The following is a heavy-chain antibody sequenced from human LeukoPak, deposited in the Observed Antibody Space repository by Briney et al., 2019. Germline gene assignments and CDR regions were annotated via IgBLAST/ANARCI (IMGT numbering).Heavy chain of an antibody. D-gene: IGHD3-22*01. J-gene: IGHJ4*02. CDR2: FDPEDGET. Sequence: ASVKVSCKVSGYTLTQLSIHWARQAPGKGLEWMGGFDPEDGETIYAQQFQGGLTMTEDTSTDTAYMEVSSLTTEDTAVYYCATEANGYFLYWGQGTLVTVSS. V-gene: IGHV1-24*01. CDR1: GYTLTQLS. CDR3: ATEANGYFLY.